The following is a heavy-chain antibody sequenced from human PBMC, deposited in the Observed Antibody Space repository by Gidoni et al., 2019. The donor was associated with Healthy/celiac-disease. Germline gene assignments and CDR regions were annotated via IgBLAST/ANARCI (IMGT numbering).Heavy chain of an antibody. V-gene: IGHV4-4*02. CDR3: ARDVMTWVAFDI. CDR1: GDSIGTSNW. Sequence: QVQLQESDTGPVKPSGTLSLTCAVTGDSIGTSNWWSWVRPPPEKGLEWIGEIYPSGSTNYNLSLKSRVTISVVKSMNQFSLTLSSVPAAATAVSYCARDVMTWVAFDIWGQGTMVTVSS. CDR2: IYPSGST. D-gene: IGHD3-22*01. J-gene: IGHJ3*02.